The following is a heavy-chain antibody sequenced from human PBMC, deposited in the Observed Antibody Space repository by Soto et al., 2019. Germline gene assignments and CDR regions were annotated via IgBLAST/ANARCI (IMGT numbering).Heavy chain of an antibody. V-gene: IGHV3-30-3*01. D-gene: IGHD3-9*01. CDR1: GFTFSSYA. CDR2: ISYDGSNK. J-gene: IGHJ4*02. CDR3: ARDEYYDILTGGIDY. Sequence: GGPLRLSCAASGFTFSSYAMHWVRQAPGKGLEWVAVISYDGSNKYYADSVKGRFTISRDNSKNTLYLQMNSLRAEDTAVYYCARDEYYDILTGGIDYWGQGTLVTVSS.